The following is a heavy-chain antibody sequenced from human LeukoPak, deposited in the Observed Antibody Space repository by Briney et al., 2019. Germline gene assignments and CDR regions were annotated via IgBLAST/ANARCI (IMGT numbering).Heavy chain of an antibody. CDR1: EGTFRLHA. CDR3: AGARPSAVVVITNWFDP. Sequence: GASVKVSCKTPEGTFRLHAISWLRQAPGQGLEWMGRINFNRGVTNYGSKFRGRVTMTSDTSINTAYMELSSLQSDDTAVYYCAGARPSAVVVITNWFDPWGQGTLVSVSS. V-gene: IGHV1-2*06. J-gene: IGHJ5*02. CDR2: INFNRGVT. D-gene: IGHD2-21*01.